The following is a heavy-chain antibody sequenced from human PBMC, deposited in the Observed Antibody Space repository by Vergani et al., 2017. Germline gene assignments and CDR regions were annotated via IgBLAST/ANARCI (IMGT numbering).Heavy chain of an antibody. D-gene: IGHD3-16*02. J-gene: IGHJ3*02. CDR1: GGSISSYY. V-gene: IGHV4-59*01. CDR2: IYYSGST. Sequence: QVQLQESGPGLVKPSETLSLTCTVSGGSISSYYWSWIRQPPGKGLEWIGYIYYSGSTNYNPSLKSRVTISVDTSKNQFSLKLSSVTAADTAVYYCAISPYDYVWGSYRFGAFDIWGQGTMVTVSS. CDR3: AISPYDYVWGSYRFGAFDI.